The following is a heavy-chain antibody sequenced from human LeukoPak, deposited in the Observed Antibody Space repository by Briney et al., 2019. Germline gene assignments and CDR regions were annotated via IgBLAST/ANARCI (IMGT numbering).Heavy chain of an antibody. CDR2: IYYSGST. Sequence: SETLSLTCTVSGGSISSYYWSWIRQPPGKGLEWIGYIYYSGSTNYNPSLKSRVTISVDTSKNQFSLKLSSVTAADTAVYYCARLPSHSSSWYGRAFDIWGQGTMVTVSS. CDR3: ARLPSHSSSWYGRAFDI. V-gene: IGHV4-59*08. J-gene: IGHJ3*02. CDR1: GGSISSYY. D-gene: IGHD6-13*01.